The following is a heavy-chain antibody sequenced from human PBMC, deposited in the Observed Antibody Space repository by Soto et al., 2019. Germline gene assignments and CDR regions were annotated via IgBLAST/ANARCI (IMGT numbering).Heavy chain of an antibody. J-gene: IGHJ6*02. D-gene: IGHD6-13*01. CDR2: IYYSGST. CDR1: GGSISSYY. V-gene: IGHV4-59*12. CDR3: ARDYSSSWSYYYYGMDV. Sequence: SETLSLTCTVSGGSISSYYWSWIRQPPGKGLEWIGYIYYSGSTYYNPSPKSRVTISVDTSKNQFSLKLSSVTAADTAVYYCARDYSSSWSYYYYGMDVWGQGTTVNVSS.